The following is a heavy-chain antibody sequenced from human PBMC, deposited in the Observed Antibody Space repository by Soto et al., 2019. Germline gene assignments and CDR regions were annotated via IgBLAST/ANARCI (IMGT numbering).Heavy chain of an antibody. CDR1: GFTFSSYS. CDR2: ISSSSSYI. V-gene: IGHV3-21*01. Sequence: GGSLRLSCAASGFTFSSYSMNWVRQAPGKGLEWVSSISSSSSYIYYADSVKGRFTISRDNAKNSLYLQMNSLRAEDTAVYYCAHIVVVPAATVEDAFDIWGQGTMVTVSS. CDR3: AHIVVVPAATVEDAFDI. J-gene: IGHJ3*02. D-gene: IGHD2-2*01.